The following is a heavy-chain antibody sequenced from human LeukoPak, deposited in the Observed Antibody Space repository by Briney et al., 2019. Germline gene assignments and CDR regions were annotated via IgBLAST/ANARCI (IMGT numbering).Heavy chain of an antibody. CDR2: IYYNGST. V-gene: IGHV4-31*03. CDR3: ARDRHIAVFGVVPHRWFDP. Sequence: SQTLSLTCTVSGGSISSSGYYWSWIRQHPGTGLEWIGNIYYNGSTNYNPSLKSRLSISLDTAKNQISLKLSSVTAADTAVYYCARDRHIAVFGVVPHRWFDPWGQGALVTVSS. D-gene: IGHD3-3*01. J-gene: IGHJ5*02. CDR1: GGSISSSGYY.